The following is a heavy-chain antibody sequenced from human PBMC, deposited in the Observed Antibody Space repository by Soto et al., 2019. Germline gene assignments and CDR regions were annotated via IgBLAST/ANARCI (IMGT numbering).Heavy chain of an antibody. CDR1: GYSFAGRY. J-gene: IGHJ3*02. CDR3: ARDSHYDILTGYSRNAFDM. Sequence: PAEVRWKACGYSFAGRYLHWVRQEPGQGLDWMGWINPNSGGTIYAQRFQGRVTMTRDTSISTAYMVLTSLRSDDTAVYYCARDSHYDILTGYSRNAFDMWGRGTVVPV. CDR2: INPNSGGT. D-gene: IGHD3-9*01. V-gene: IGHV1-2*02.